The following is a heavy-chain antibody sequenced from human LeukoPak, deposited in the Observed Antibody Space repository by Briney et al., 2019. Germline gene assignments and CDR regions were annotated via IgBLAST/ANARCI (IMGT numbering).Heavy chain of an antibody. D-gene: IGHD6-19*01. CDR1: GFTVSSSS. CDR2: TSSDGNT. V-gene: IGHV3-66*01. CDR3: ARGQEQFSSPWQWGPRRKNFYYYGMDV. Sequence: GGSLRLSCAASGFTVSSSSMNWVRLGPGKGLEWVSVTSSDGNTYYADSVKGRFTISRDNSRNTLSLQMHGLRADDTAVYYCARGQEQFSSPWQWGPRRKNFYYYGMDVWGQGTTVTVS. J-gene: IGHJ6*02.